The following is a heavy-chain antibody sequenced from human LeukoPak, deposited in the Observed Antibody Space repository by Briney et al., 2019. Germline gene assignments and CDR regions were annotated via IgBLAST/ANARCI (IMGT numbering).Heavy chain of an antibody. Sequence: PSETLSLTCTVSGDSISSASYYWTWIRQPPGKGLEWIGYIYYSGSTNYNASLKSRVTISVDTSKNQFSLKLSSVTAADTAVYYCARVGYSSSWYFFWFDPWGRGTLVTVSS. D-gene: IGHD6-13*01. J-gene: IGHJ5*02. CDR2: IYYSGST. V-gene: IGHV4-61*01. CDR3: ARVGYSSSWYFFWFDP. CDR1: GDSISSASYY.